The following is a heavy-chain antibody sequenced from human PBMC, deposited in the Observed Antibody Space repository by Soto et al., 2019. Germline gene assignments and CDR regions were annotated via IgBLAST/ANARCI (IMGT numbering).Heavy chain of an antibody. CDR1: GFTFSSDD. CDR3: ARDRRLLYCSGWCGNLFDP. Sequence: GGSLRLSCAASGFTFSSDDMNWVRQAPGKGLEWVSYISSSGSTKYYADSVKGRFTISRDNAKDSLYLQMNSLRAEDTAVYYCARDRRLLYCSGWCGNLFDPWGQGTLVTVSS. V-gene: IGHV3-48*03. D-gene: IGHD6-19*01. CDR2: ISSSGSTK. J-gene: IGHJ5*02.